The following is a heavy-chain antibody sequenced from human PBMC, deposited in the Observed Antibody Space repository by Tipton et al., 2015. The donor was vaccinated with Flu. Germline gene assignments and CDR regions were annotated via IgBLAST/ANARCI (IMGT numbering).Heavy chain of an antibody. J-gene: IGHJ3*02. CDR1: GGSISSYY. D-gene: IGHD6-19*01. CDR3: ARLTSSGWYDAFDI. V-gene: IGHV4-4*07. Sequence: TLSLTCTVSGGSISSYYWSWIRQPAGKGLEWIWRIYTSGSTNYNPPLKSRLTMSVYTSKNQFSLKLSSVTAADTAVYYCARLTSSGWYDAFDIWGQGPMVPVPS. CDR2: IYTSGST.